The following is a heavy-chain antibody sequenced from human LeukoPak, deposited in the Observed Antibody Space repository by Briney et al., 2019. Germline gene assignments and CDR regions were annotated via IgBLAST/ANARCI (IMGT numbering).Heavy chain of an antibody. Sequence: GGSLRLSCAASGCTFSGYDMSWLRQAPGKGLEWVSAINGSGGSTYYADPVKGRLTISRDNSKNTLYLQMNSLRAEDTAVYYCAKDSRFGEMHDYWGQGTLVTVSS. CDR2: INGSGGST. CDR3: AKDSRFGEMHDY. CDR1: GCTFSGYD. D-gene: IGHD3-10*01. V-gene: IGHV3-23*01. J-gene: IGHJ4*02.